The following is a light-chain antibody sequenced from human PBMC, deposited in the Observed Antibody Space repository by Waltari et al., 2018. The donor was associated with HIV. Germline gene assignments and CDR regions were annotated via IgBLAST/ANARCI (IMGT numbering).Light chain of an antibody. CDR2: RTD. J-gene: IGLJ3*02. CDR3: STWDNSLSHWV. V-gene: IGLV1-47*01. CDR1: ISNLGGNF. Sequence: QSVVTQPPSASGTPGQNISIYCSGDISNLGGNFVYWYQQRPGTAPLLLIYRTDQWPSGVPERFSGSNSATAAALAISGLRSEDEADDSCSTWDNSLSHWVFGGGTKVTVL.